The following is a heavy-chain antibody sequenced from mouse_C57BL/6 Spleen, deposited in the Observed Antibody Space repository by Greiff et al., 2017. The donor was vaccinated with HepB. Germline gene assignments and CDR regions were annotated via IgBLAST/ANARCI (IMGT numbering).Heavy chain of an antibody. J-gene: IGHJ4*01. CDR3: ARVGTAMDY. Sequence: EVQLQQSGPVLVKPGASVKMSCKASGYTFTDYYMNWVKQSHGKSLEWIGVINPYNGGTSYNQKFKGKATLTVDKSSSTAYMELNSLTSEDSAVYYCARVGTAMDYWGQGTSVTVSS. D-gene: IGHD4-1*01. CDR1: GYTFTDYY. CDR2: INPYNGGT. V-gene: IGHV1-19*01.